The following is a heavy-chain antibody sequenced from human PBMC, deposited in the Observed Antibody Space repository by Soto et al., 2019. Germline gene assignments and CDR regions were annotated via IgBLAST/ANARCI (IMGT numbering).Heavy chain of an antibody. CDR1: GVICISHG. CDR2: VWYDGSNK. J-gene: IGHJ4*02. V-gene: IGHV3-33*01. CDR3: ARDSCSGGSCYPSWLDY. D-gene: IGHD2-15*01. Sequence: RRLSGAASGVICISHGMHWFRQAPGGGLEWVGVVWYDGSNKCYAESLKGRFTMSTANSKTTISLQMNSLRAADTAVYYCARDSCSGGSCYPSWLDYWGQGTLVTVSS.